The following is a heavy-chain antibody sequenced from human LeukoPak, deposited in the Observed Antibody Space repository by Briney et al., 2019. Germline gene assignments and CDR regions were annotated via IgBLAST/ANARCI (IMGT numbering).Heavy chain of an antibody. D-gene: IGHD3-10*01. J-gene: IGHJ4*02. Sequence: ASVKVSCRASGYTFTSNYIHWVRQAPGQGLEWMGMIYPRDGSTSYAQKFQGRVTVTRDTSTSTVHMELSGLRSEDTAVYYCARDCSSVRGVPSYYFDYWGQGTLVTVSS. CDR1: GYTFTSNY. CDR2: IYPRDGST. CDR3: ARDCSSVRGVPSYYFDY. V-gene: IGHV1-46*01.